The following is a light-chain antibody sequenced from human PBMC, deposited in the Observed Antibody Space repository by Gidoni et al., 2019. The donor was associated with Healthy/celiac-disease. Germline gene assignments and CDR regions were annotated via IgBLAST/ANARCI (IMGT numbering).Light chain of an antibody. Sequence: QAVLTPPPSVSGAPGQRVTISCTGTSSNIGAGYDVHWYQRLPGTAPKLLIYGNSNRPSGVPDRFSGSKSGTSASLAITGLQAEDEADYYCQSYDSSLSVLYVFGTGTKVTVL. CDR3: QSYDSSLSVLYV. V-gene: IGLV1-40*01. CDR2: GNS. J-gene: IGLJ1*01. CDR1: SSNIGAGYD.